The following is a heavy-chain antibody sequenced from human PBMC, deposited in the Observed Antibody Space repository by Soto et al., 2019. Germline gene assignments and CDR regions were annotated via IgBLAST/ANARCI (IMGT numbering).Heavy chain of an antibody. Sequence: GGSLRLSCAASGFTFDDYAMHWVRQAPGKGLEWVSGISWNSGSIGYADSVKGRFTISRDNAKNSLYLQMNSLRAEDTALYYCAKDMGMGDPPPSEHPESADPPYGFFGFDIWGQGTMVTVSS. J-gene: IGHJ3*02. CDR2: ISWNSGSI. CDR3: AKDMGMGDPPPSEHPESADPPYGFFGFDI. D-gene: IGHD3-16*01. CDR1: GFTFDDYA. V-gene: IGHV3-9*01.